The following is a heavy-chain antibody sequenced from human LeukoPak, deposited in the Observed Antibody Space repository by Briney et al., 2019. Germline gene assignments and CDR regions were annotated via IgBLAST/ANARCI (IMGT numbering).Heavy chain of an antibody. CDR2: ISSYKSNT. V-gene: IGHV1-18*01. Sequence: VASVKVSCKASGYTFTSYGISWVRQAPGQGLEWMGWISSYKSNTNYAQKFQGRVTMTTDTSTSTAYMELRSLRSDDTAVYYCARGGNSGWRTPNDDYWGQGTLVTVSS. CDR3: ARGGNSGWRTPNDDY. J-gene: IGHJ4*02. CDR1: GYTFTSYG. D-gene: IGHD6-19*01.